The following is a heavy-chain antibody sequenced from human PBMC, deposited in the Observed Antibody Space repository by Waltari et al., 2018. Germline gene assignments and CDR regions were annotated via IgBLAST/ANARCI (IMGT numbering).Heavy chain of an antibody. CDR3: AKDHANTAMSPLDY. V-gene: IGHV3-23*04. J-gene: IGHJ4*02. D-gene: IGHD5-18*01. Sequence: EVQLVESGGGLVQPGGSLSLSWAASGFTFSSYAMSWVRQAPGKGLEWVSDISGSGGSTYYADSVKGRFTISRDNSKNTLYLQMNSLRAEDTAVYYCAKDHANTAMSPLDYWGQGTLVTVSS. CDR2: ISGSGGST. CDR1: GFTFSSYA.